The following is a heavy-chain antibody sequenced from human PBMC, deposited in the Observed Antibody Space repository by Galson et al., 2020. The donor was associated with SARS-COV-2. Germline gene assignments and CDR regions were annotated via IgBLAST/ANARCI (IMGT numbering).Heavy chain of an antibody. D-gene: IGHD5-12*01. V-gene: IGHV4-39*01. CDR2: IYFTGST. CDR1: GGSITSSNYF. J-gene: IGHJ4*02. Sequence: ASETLSLTCSVSGGSITSSNYFWGWIRQPPGKGLEWIGSIYFTGSTYYKPSLKSRVTMSVDTSGNEFSLTLRSVTAADTAVYYCARQYGGYMSHFDHWGQGALVTVSS. CDR3: ARQYGGYMSHFDH.